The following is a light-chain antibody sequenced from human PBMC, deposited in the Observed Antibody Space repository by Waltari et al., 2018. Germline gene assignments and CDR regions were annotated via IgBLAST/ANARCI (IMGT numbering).Light chain of an antibody. Sequence: DIKMTQSPSSLSAAVGDRVPITCRASQSINTRLNWYQQKPGKAPKLLIYAASNLQSGVPSRFSGSGSGTDFTLTISNLQPEDSSTYYCLQRLSTPRTFGQGTKVEIK. CDR1: QSINTR. V-gene: IGKV1-39*01. J-gene: IGKJ1*01. CDR3: LQRLSTPRT. CDR2: AAS.